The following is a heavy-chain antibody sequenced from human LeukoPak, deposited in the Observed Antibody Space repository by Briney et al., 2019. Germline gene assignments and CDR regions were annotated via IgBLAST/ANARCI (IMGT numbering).Heavy chain of an antibody. V-gene: IGHV3-7*01. J-gene: IGHJ5*02. Sequence: GGSLRLSCAASGFTFSSYWMSWVRQAPGKGLEWVANIKQDGSEKYYVDSVKGRFTISRDNAKNSLYLQMNSLRAEDTAVYYCVREPYGYCTNGVCLRWFDPWGQGTLVTVSS. CDR1: GFTFSSYW. CDR2: IKQDGSEK. D-gene: IGHD2-8*01. CDR3: VREPYGYCTNGVCLRWFDP.